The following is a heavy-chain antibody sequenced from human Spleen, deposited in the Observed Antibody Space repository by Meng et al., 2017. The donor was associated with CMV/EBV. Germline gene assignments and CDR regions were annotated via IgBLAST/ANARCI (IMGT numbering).Heavy chain of an antibody. D-gene: IGHD6-13*01. CDR3: ARVDQGTWFSYYKGLDV. Sequence: ASVKVSCKASGYTFTGYYMHWVRQAPGQGLEWMGWINPNSGGTNYAQKFQGRVTMTRDTSISTAYMELSRLRSDDTAVYYCARVDQGTWFSYYKGLDVWGQGTTVTVSS. V-gene: IGHV1-2*02. CDR2: INPNSGGT. J-gene: IGHJ6*02. CDR1: GYTFTGYY.